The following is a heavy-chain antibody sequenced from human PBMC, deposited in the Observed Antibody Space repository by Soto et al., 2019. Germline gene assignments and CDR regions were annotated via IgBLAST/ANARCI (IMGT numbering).Heavy chain of an antibody. CDR2: ISYDGSIK. V-gene: IGHV3-30-3*01. Sequence: QVQLVESGGGVVQPGRSLRLSCAASGFTFSSHSIQWVRQAPGKGLEWVAVISYDGSIKYYADSVKGRFTISRDNSKNKASLQMNSLRAEDTAVFYCAREWSTSGDLDYWGQGTLVIVSS. CDR1: GFTFSSHS. J-gene: IGHJ4*02. CDR3: AREWSTSGDLDY. D-gene: IGHD3-10*01.